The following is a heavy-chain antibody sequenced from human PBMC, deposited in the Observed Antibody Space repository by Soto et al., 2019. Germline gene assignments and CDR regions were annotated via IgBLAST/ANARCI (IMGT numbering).Heavy chain of an antibody. CDR1: GGTFSSYA. J-gene: IGHJ6*02. CDR2: IIPIFGTA. D-gene: IGHD3-10*01. CDR3: ARASEGGWFGELISYYYGMDV. Sequence: QVQLVQSGAEVKKPGSSVKVSCKASGGTFSSYAISWVRQAPGQGLEWMGGIIPIFGTANYAQKFKGRIKITADESTCTAYMELSSMRSEDTAVYYCARASEGGWFGELISYYYGMDVWGQGTTGTVSS. V-gene: IGHV1-69*01.